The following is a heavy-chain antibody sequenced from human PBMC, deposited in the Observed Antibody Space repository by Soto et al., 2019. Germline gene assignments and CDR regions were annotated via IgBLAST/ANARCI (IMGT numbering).Heavy chain of an antibody. J-gene: IGHJ4*02. CDR1: GFTFTSYV. CDR2: INAGNGDT. Sequence: QVQLVQSGAEVKTPGASVKVSCKTSGFTFTSYVLHWVRQASGQRLEWMGWINAGNGDTKYAQKFQGRVTITRDTSASTVYMELSSLRPEDTAVYYCARDPYDYGDYDDYFDYWGQGTLVTVSS. V-gene: IGHV1-3*01. D-gene: IGHD4-17*01. CDR3: ARDPYDYGDYDDYFDY.